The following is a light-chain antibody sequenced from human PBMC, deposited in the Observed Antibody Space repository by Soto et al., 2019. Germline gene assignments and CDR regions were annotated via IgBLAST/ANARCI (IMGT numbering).Light chain of an antibody. Sequence: QSALTQPASVSGSPGQSITISCTGTSSDVGGYKYVSWYQQHPGKAPKLMIYDVTNRPSGVSNRFSGSKSSNTASLTISGLQADDEADYYCSSYTGSSTLVFGGGTKVTVL. CDR1: SSDVGGYKY. J-gene: IGLJ2*01. V-gene: IGLV2-14*03. CDR3: SSYTGSSTLV. CDR2: DVT.